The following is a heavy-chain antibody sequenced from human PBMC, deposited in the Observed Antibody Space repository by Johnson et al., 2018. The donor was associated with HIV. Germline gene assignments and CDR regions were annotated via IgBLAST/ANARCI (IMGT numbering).Heavy chain of an antibody. V-gene: IGHV3-20*04. D-gene: IGHD6-6*01. CDR3: ARDRYSSSSGAFDI. CDR1: GFTFDDYG. J-gene: IGHJ3*02. CDR2: INWNGGST. Sequence: VQLVESGGGVVRPGGSLRLSCADSGFTFDDYGMSWVRQTPGKGLEWVSGINWNGGSTGYADSVKGRFTISRENAKNSLYLQMNSLRAEDTALYYCARDRYSSSSGAFDIWGQGTMVTVSS.